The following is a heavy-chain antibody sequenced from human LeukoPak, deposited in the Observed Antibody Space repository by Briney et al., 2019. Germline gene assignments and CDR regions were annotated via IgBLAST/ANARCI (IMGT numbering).Heavy chain of an antibody. CDR3: ARGGFYCGGDCYVDY. J-gene: IGHJ4*02. CDR2: INHSGST. Sequence: CETLSLTCAVYGGSFSTYYWSWIRQPPGKGLEWIGEINHSGSTNYNPSLKSRVTISVDTSKNQFSLKLSSVTAADTAVYYCARGGFYCGGDCYVDYWGQGTLVTVPS. V-gene: IGHV4-34*01. D-gene: IGHD2-21*02. CDR1: GGSFSTYY.